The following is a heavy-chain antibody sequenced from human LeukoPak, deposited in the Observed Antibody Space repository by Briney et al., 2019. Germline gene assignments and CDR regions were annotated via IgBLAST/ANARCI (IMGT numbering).Heavy chain of an antibody. D-gene: IGHD3-9*01. V-gene: IGHV4-61*01. J-gene: IGHJ6*02. Sequence: PSETLSLTCTVSGGSVRSGNYFWSWIRQSPGKGLEWIGYIYFRGNTKCSPALESRVTISEDPSKNQFSLRLTSLTAADTAVYYCARVDWWFDIMTGWPAITNNGMDVWGQGTTVIVSS. CDR1: GGSVRSGNYF. CDR2: IYFRGNT. CDR3: ARVDWWFDIMTGWPAITNNGMDV.